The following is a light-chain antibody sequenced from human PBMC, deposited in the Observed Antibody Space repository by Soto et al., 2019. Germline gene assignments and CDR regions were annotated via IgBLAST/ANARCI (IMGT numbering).Light chain of an antibody. J-gene: IGKJ4*01. CDR2: GAS. CDR3: QQYGSS. CDR1: QSVSSSY. Sequence: EIVLTQSPGTLSLSPGERATLSCRASQSVSSSYLAWYQQKPGQAPRLLIYGASSRATGIPDRFSGSGSGTDFTLTISRLEPEDFAVYYCQQYGSSFGGGTKGDIK. V-gene: IGKV3-20*01.